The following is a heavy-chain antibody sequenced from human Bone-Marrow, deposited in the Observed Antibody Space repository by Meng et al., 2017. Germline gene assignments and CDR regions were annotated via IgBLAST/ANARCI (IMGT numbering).Heavy chain of an antibody. CDR3: AREGQRGPITMVRGGTYGMDA. D-gene: IGHD3-10*01. V-gene: IGHV3-30*04. J-gene: IGHJ6*02. CDR1: GFTFSSYA. Sequence: GGSLRLSCAASGFTFSSYAMHWVRQAPGKGLEWVAVISYDGSNKYYADSVKGRFTISRDNSKNTLYLQMNSLRAEDTAVYYCAREGQRGPITMVRGGTYGMDAWGQGTTVTVSS. CDR2: ISYDGSNK.